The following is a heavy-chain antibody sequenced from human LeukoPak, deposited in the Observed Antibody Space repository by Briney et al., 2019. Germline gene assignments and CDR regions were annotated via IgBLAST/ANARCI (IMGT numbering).Heavy chain of an antibody. V-gene: IGHV4-61*02. CDR1: GGSISSGSYY. D-gene: IGHD1-26*01. J-gene: IGHJ4*02. Sequence: PSETLSLTCTVSGGSISSGSYYRSWIRQPAGKGLEWIGRIYTSGSTNYNPSLKSRVTISVDTSKNQFSLKLSSVTAADTAVYYCARDTSDYSGSYFDYWGQGTLVTVSS. CDR2: IYTSGST. CDR3: ARDTSDYSGSYFDY.